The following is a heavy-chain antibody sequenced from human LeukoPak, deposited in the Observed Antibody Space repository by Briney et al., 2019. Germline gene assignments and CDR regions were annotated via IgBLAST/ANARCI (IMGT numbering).Heavy chain of an antibody. CDR2: INPNSGGT. D-gene: IGHD3-22*01. CDR3: ARGLYDSSGLDY. V-gene: IGHV1-2*06. J-gene: IGHJ4*02. CDR1: GYTFTGYY. Sequence: ASVKVSCKASGYTFTGYYMHWVRQAPGQGLEWMGRINPNSGGTNYAQKFQGRVTMTRDTSISTAYMELSRLRSDDTAVYYCARGLYDSSGLDYWGQGTLVTVSS.